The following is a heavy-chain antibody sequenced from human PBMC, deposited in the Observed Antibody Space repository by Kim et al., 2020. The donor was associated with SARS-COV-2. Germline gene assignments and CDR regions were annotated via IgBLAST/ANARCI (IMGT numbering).Heavy chain of an antibody. D-gene: IGHD3-10*01. Sequence: DSVTGRFTISRDNSKNTLYLQMNSLRAEDTAVYYCAKGSMVFYYYYGMDVWGQGTTVTVSS. V-gene: IGHV3-30*02. J-gene: IGHJ6*02. CDR3: AKGSMVFYYYYGMDV.